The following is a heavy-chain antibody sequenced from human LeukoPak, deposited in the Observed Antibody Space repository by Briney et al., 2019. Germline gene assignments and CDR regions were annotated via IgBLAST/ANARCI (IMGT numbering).Heavy chain of an antibody. Sequence: ASVKVSCTASGYTFTSYGISWVRQAPGQGLEWMGWISAYNGNTNYAQKLQGRVTMTTDTSISTAYMELSRLRSDDTAVYYCARDRANYYDSSGYSYWGQGTLVTVSS. V-gene: IGHV1-18*01. D-gene: IGHD3-22*01. J-gene: IGHJ4*02. CDR1: GYTFTSYG. CDR3: ARDRANYYDSSGYSY. CDR2: ISAYNGNT.